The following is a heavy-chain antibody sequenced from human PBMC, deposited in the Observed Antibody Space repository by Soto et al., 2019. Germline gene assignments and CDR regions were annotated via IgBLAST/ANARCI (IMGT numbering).Heavy chain of an antibody. D-gene: IGHD2-8*01. V-gene: IGHV4-34*01. Sequence: QVQLQQWGAGLLKPSETLSLTCAVYGGSFSGYYWSWIRQPPGKGLEWIGEINHSGSTNYNPSLRSRVTIAVDTSKNPFSLKLSSVTAADTAVYYCARAENGDFDYWGQGTLVTVSS. CDR2: INHSGST. J-gene: IGHJ4*02. CDR1: GGSFSGYY. CDR3: ARAENGDFDY.